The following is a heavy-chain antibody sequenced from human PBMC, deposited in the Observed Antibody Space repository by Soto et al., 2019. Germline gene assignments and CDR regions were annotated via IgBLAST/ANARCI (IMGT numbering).Heavy chain of an antibody. V-gene: IGHV1-46*01. D-gene: IGHD3-10*01. CDR1: GYTFTSYY. CDR2: INPSGGST. CDR3: ARHLGGSWPNSWGFDY. Sequence: ASVKVSCKASGYTFTSYYMHWVRQAPGQGLEWMGIINPSGGSTSYAQKFQGRVTMTRDTSTSTVYMELSSLRSEDTAVYYCARHLGGSWPNSWGFDYWGQGTLVPVSS. J-gene: IGHJ4*02.